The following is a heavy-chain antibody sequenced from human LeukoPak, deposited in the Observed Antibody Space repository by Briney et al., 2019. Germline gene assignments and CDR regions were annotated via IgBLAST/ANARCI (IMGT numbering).Heavy chain of an antibody. V-gene: IGHV3-21*01. D-gene: IGHD5-18*01. CDR3: ARAGLDTAMVTSIDY. Sequence: GRSLRLSCAASGFTFSSYSMNWVRQAPGKGLEWVSSISSSSSYIYYADSVKGRFTISRDNAKNSLYLQMNSLRAEDTAVYYCARAGLDTAMVTSIDYWGQGTLVTVSS. CDR2: ISSSSSYI. J-gene: IGHJ4*02. CDR1: GFTFSSYS.